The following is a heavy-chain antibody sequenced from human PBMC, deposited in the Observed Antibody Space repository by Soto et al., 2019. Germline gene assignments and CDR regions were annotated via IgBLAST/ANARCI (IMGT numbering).Heavy chain of an antibody. D-gene: IGHD6-13*01. V-gene: IGHV1-2*02. CDR3: AGVRVSSSWYRSFGY. Sequence: ASVKVSCKASGFTFTGYYMYWVRQSPGQGLEWMGWINPNSGGTNYAQKFQGRVTMTRDTSISTAYMELSRLRSDDTAVYYCAGVRVSSSWYRSFGYWGQGTLVTVSS. CDR2: INPNSGGT. CDR1: GFTFTGYY. J-gene: IGHJ4*02.